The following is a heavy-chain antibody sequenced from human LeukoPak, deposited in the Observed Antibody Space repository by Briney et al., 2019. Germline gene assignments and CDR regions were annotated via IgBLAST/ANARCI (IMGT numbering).Heavy chain of an antibody. CDR1: GYSFTTYW. CDR2: IYPGDSDT. Sequence: GESLKISCKGFGYSFTTYWIGWVRQMPGKGLEWMGIIYPGDSDTTYSPSFQGQVTISADKSISTAYLQWSSLKASDTAMYYCARLLSHHNSSWYEGGGDYWGQGTLVTVSS. J-gene: IGHJ4*02. CDR3: ARLLSHHNSSWYEGGGDY. V-gene: IGHV5-51*01. D-gene: IGHD6-13*01.